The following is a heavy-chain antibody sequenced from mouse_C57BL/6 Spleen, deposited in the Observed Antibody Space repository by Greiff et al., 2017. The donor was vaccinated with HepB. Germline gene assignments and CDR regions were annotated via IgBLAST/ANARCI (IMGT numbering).Heavy chain of an antibody. D-gene: IGHD2-5*01. J-gene: IGHJ3*01. Sequence: DVKLQESGPGLVKPSQSLSLTCSVTGYSITSGYYWNWIRQFPGNKLEWMGYISYDGSNNYNPSLKNRISITRDTSKNQLFLNLNSVTTEDTATYYCARNKDYSNPWFAYWGQGTLVTVSA. V-gene: IGHV3-6*01. CDR2: ISYDGSN. CDR1: GYSITSGYY. CDR3: ARNKDYSNPWFAY.